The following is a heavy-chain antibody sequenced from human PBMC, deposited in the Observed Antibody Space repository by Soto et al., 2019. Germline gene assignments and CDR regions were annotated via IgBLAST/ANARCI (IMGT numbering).Heavy chain of an antibody. Sequence: GGSLRLSCAASGFTFSSYAMSWVRQAPGKGLEWVSAISGSGGSTYYADSVKGRFTISRDNSKNTLYLQMNSLRAEDTAVYYCAIRRTGYSSSWKFFDYWGQGTLVTVSS. CDR1: GFTFSSYA. D-gene: IGHD6-13*01. CDR2: ISGSGGST. J-gene: IGHJ4*02. V-gene: IGHV3-23*01. CDR3: AIRRTGYSSSWKFFDY.